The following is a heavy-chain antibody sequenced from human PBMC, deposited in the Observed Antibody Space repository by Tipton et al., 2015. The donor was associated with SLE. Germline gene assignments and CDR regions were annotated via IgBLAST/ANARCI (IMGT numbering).Heavy chain of an antibody. J-gene: IGHJ5*02. Sequence: TLSLTCTVSGGSISSGSYYWSWIRQPAGKGLEWIGEINHSGSTNYNPSLKSRVTISVDTSKKQFSLKLSSVTAADTAVYYCARVVKGSSWYWFDPWGQGTLVTVSS. CDR1: GGSISSGSYY. V-gene: IGHV4-61*10. CDR3: ARVVKGSSWYWFDP. D-gene: IGHD6-13*01. CDR2: INHSGST.